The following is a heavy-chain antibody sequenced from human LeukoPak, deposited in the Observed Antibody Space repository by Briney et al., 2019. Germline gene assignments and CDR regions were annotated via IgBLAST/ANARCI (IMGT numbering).Heavy chain of an antibody. CDR2: IKQDGSEK. CDR3: ARARVVVPAAIPEGFDP. D-gene: IGHD2-2*02. V-gene: IGHV3-7*01. J-gene: IGHJ5*02. CDR1: GFTFSSYS. Sequence: GGSLRLSCAASGFTFSSYSMNWVRQAPGKGLEWVANIKQDGSEKYYVDSVKGRFTISRDNAKNSLYLQMNSLRAEDTAVYYCARARVVVPAAIPEGFDPWGQGTLVTVSS.